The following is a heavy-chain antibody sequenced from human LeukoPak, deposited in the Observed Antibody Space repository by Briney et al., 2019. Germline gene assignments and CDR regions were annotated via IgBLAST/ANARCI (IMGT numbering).Heavy chain of an antibody. CDR3: AKMPALYSSSWYYFDY. CDR1: GFTFSSYG. Sequence: GGSLRLSCAASGFTFSSYGMHWVRQAPGKGLEWVAFIRYDGSNKYYADSVKGRFTISRDNSKNTLYLQVNSLRAEDTAVYYCAKMPALYSSSWYYFDYWGQGTLVTVSS. V-gene: IGHV3-30*02. J-gene: IGHJ4*02. CDR2: IRYDGSNK. D-gene: IGHD6-13*01.